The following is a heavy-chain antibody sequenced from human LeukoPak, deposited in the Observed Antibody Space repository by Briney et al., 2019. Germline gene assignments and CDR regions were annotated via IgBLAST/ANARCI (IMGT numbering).Heavy chain of an antibody. CDR1: GFTFSRCA. Sequence: GGSLSLSCEVSGFTFSRCAVHWVRRAPGKGLEWVIDMSYDGSKKFYADSVKGRFTISRDNSKNTLYLQMNSLRAEDTAVYYCARVPRPALEWPFLDYWGQGTLVTVSS. CDR3: ARVPRPALEWPFLDY. D-gene: IGHD3-3*01. CDR2: MSYDGSKK. V-gene: IGHV3-30-3*01. J-gene: IGHJ4*02.